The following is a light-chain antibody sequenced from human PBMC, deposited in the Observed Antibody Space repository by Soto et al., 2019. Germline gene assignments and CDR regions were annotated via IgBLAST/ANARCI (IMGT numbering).Light chain of an antibody. CDR2: DAS. CDR1: QSVSSS. J-gene: IGKJ4*01. V-gene: IGKV3-11*01. CDR3: QQRNDWPPLT. Sequence: EIVLTQSPATLSLSPGERATLSCRASQSVSSSLAWYQQKPGQAPRLLIYDASNRATGIPARFSGSGSGTDFTLTSSSLEPEDFAVYYCQQRNDWPPLTVGGGTKVEIK.